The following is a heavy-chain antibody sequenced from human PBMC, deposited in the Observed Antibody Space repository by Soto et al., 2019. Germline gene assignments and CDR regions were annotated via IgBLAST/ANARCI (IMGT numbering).Heavy chain of an antibody. CDR3: AREKTSYGMDV. CDR1: GYTFTSYD. V-gene: IGHV1-8*01. J-gene: IGHJ6*02. Sequence: QVQLVQSGAEVKKPGASVKVSCKASGYTFTSYDINWVRQATGQGLEWMGWMNPNSGNKGYAQKFQGRVTMPRNTSITTSYMELSSLRSEDPAVYYCAREKTSYGMDVWGQGTTVTVSS. CDR2: MNPNSGNK.